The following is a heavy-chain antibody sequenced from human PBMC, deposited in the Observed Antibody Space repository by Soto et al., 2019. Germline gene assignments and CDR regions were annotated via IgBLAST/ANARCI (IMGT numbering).Heavy chain of an antibody. CDR3: ARSVTITSPTYYYYMDV. J-gene: IGHJ6*03. D-gene: IGHD3-16*01. Sequence: SETLSLTCNVSGGPINSPDYYWSWIRQSPGKGLEWIGYIYCSGSTYYNPSLKSRVTISVDTSKNQFSLKLSSVTAADTAVYYCARSVTITSPTYYYYMDVWGKGTTVTVSS. V-gene: IGHV4-30-4*01. CDR2: IYCSGST. CDR1: GGPINSPDYY.